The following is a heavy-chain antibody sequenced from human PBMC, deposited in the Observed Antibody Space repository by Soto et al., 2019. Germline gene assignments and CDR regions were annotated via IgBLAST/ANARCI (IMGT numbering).Heavy chain of an antibody. CDR1: GFTFTNYA. J-gene: IGHJ4*02. V-gene: IGHV3-23*01. CDR2: ITASGGST. Sequence: GGSLRLSCAASGFTFTNYAMTWVRQAPGKGLGWVSSITASGGSTHHADSVEGRFTISRDNSKNTVNLQMNSLRAEDTAVYYCAKDFPLEYDFWTGYYPLLDHWGQGTLVTVSS. CDR3: AKDFPLEYDFWTGYYPLLDH. D-gene: IGHD3-3*01.